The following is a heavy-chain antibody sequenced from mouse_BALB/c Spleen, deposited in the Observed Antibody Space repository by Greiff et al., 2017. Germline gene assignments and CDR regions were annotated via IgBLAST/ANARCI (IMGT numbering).Heavy chain of an antibody. CDR2: INPYNDGT. Sequence: EVKLVESGPELVKPGASVKMSCKASGYTFTSYVMHWVKQKPGQGLEWIGNINPYNDGTKYNEKFKGKATLTSDKSSSTAYMELSSLTSEDSAVYYCARGGSYFDYWGQGTTLTVSS. CDR1: GYTFTSYV. V-gene: IGHV1-14*01. CDR3: ARGGSYFDY. J-gene: IGHJ2*01.